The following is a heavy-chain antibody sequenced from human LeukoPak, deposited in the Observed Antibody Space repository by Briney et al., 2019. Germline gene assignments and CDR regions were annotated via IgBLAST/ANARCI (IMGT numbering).Heavy chain of an antibody. Sequence: PGGSLRLSCAASGFTVSSNYMSWVRQAPGKGLEWVSVIYSGGSTYYADSVKGRFTISRDNCKNTLYLQMNSLRAEDTAVYYCASQGGDYSNPSGLYYYYGMDVWGQGTTVTVSS. J-gene: IGHJ6*02. CDR3: ASQGGDYSNPSGLYYYYGMDV. D-gene: IGHD4-11*01. CDR2: IYSGGST. CDR1: GFTVSSNY. V-gene: IGHV3-66*02.